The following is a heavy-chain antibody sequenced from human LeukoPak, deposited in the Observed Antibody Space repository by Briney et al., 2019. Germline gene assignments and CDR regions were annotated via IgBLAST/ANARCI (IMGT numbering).Heavy chain of an antibody. CDR2: IYYSGST. J-gene: IGHJ4*02. D-gene: IGHD1-26*01. CDR3: ARSRWELPTHFDY. Sequence: SETLSLTCTVSGYSISSGYYWGWIRQPPGKGLEWIGSIYYSGSTYYNPSLKSRVTISVDTSKNPFSLKLSSVTAADTAVYYCARSRWELPTHFDYWGQGTLVTVSS. CDR1: GYSISSGYY. V-gene: IGHV4-38-2*02.